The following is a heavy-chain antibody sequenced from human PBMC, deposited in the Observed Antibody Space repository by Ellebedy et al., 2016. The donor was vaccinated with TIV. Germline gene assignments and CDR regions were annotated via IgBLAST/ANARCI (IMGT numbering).Heavy chain of an antibody. CDR1: GFTFSSYW. Sequence: GESLKISXAASGFTFSSYWMSWVRQAPGKGLEWVANIKQDGSEKYYVDSVKGRFTISRDNSKNTLYLQMNSLRAEDTAVYYCARDGGPSGSYSFFDYWGQGTLVTVSS. J-gene: IGHJ4*02. CDR2: IKQDGSEK. CDR3: ARDGGPSGSYSFFDY. V-gene: IGHV3-7*01. D-gene: IGHD3-10*01.